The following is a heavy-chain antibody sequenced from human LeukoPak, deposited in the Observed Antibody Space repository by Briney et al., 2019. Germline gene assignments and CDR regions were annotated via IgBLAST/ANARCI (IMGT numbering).Heavy chain of an antibody. CDR3: ARDCGGDCYAFDY. V-gene: IGHV3-30*04. J-gene: IGHJ4*02. CDR2: ISYDGSNK. Sequence: PGGSLRLSCAASGFTFSSYAMHWVRQAPGKGLEWVAVISYDGSNKYYADSVKGRFTISRDNSKNMLYLQMNSLRAEDTAVYYCARDCGGDCYAFDYWGQGTLVTVSS. CDR1: GFTFSSYA. D-gene: IGHD2-21*02.